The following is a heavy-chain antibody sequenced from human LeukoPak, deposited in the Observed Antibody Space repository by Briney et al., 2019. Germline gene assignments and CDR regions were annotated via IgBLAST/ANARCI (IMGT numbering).Heavy chain of an antibody. Sequence: AGGSLRLSCAASGFTFSSYAMTWVRQVPGKGLEWVSTVSGSAGRTDYADSVEGRFTISRDNLKNTLYLQMNGLRAEDTAVYYCAKNRGHCVDGVCHNYYYMDVWGKGTTVTVSS. CDR3: AKNRGHCVDGVCHNYYYMDV. CDR2: VSGSAGRT. CDR1: GFTFSSYA. V-gene: IGHV3-23*01. D-gene: IGHD2-8*02. J-gene: IGHJ6*03.